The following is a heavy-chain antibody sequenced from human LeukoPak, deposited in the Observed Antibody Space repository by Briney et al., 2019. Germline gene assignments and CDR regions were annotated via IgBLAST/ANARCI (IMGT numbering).Heavy chain of an antibody. CDR2: ISGSGRTI. CDR3: ASPQTSGYAFGY. D-gene: IGHD5-12*01. CDR1: GFTFSSYE. V-gene: IGHV3-48*03. J-gene: IGHJ4*02. Sequence: GGPLRLSWAASGFTFSSYEMIWVRQARGKGLECVSYISGSGRTIYYADSVKGRFTISRDNAKNSLYLQMYSLRAGDTAAYYCASPQTSGYAFGYWGQGTLVTVSS.